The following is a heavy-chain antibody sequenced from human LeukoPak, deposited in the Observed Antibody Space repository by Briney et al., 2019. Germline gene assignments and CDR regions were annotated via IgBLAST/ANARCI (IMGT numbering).Heavy chain of an antibody. Sequence: GGSLRLSCAASGFTFRSHWMNWVRQAPGKGLEWVANIKQDGSEKYYVDSVKGRFTISRDDGKNSLYLQMNGLRAEDTAVYYCARGSTDLRYCSGGACYDYWGQGTLVTVSS. J-gene: IGHJ4*02. CDR3: ARGSTDLRYCSGGACYDY. D-gene: IGHD2-15*01. CDR1: GFTFRSHW. CDR2: IKQDGSEK. V-gene: IGHV3-7*01.